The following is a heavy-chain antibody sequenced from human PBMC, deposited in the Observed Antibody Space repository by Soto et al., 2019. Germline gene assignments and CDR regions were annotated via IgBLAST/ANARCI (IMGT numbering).Heavy chain of an antibody. CDR2: ISSSSSYI. D-gene: IGHD2-8*01. J-gene: IGHJ5*02. V-gene: IGHV3-21*01. CDR1: GFTFSSYS. CDR3: ARDRVPYCTNGVCYRGFDP. Sequence: PGWCLRLSCATSGFTFSSYSMNWVRQAPGKGLEWVSSISSSSSYIYYAASVKGRFTISRDNAKNSLYLQMNSLSAEDTAVYYCARDRVPYCTNGVCYRGFDPWGRGPLVTVSS.